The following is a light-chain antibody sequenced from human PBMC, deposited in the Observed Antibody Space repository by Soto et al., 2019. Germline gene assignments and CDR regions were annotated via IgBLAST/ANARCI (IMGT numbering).Light chain of an antibody. J-gene: IGLJ1*01. CDR2: DVS. Sequence: QSALTQPASVSGSPGQSITISCTGTSSDVGDYNYVSWYQQHPGKAPKVMIYDVSNRPSGVSNRFSGSKSGNTASLTISGLQADYEADYYCSSDSRSSTLVFGTGTDVTVL. V-gene: IGLV2-14*01. CDR3: SSDSRSSTLV. CDR1: SSDVGDYNY.